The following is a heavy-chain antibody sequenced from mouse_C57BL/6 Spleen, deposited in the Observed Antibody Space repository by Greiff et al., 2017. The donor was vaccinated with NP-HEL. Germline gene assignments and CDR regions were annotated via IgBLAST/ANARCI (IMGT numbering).Heavy chain of an antibody. CDR2: IDPSDSET. V-gene: IGHV1-52*01. J-gene: IGHJ1*03. CDR3: ARMMYYVRYFDV. Sequence: QVQLQQPGAELVRPGSSVKLSCKASGYTFTSYWMHWVKQRPIQGLEWIGNIDPSDSETHYNQKFKDKATLTVDKSSSTAYMQLSSLTSEDSAVYYCARMMYYVRYFDVWGTGTTVTVSS. CDR1: GYTFTSYW. D-gene: IGHD1-1*01.